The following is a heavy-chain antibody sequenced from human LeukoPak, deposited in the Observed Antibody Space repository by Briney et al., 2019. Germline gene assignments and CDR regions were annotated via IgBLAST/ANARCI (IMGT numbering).Heavy chain of an antibody. V-gene: IGHV3-23*01. J-gene: IGHJ6*02. CDR3: ATSTAMRGMDV. CDR1: GLDFSRYA. D-gene: IGHD5-18*01. CDR2: ISSSGATT. Sequence: GGSLRLSCAAYGLDFSRYAVTWVRQAPGTGLKWVSTISSSGATTYYADSVKGRFTISRDNSNDTVFLQMNSLRVEDTAVYYCATSTAMRGMDVWGQGTTVTVSS.